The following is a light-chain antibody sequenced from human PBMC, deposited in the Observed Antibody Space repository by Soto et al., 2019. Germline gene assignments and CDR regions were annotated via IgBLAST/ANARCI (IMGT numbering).Light chain of an antibody. V-gene: IGKV1-39*01. J-gene: IGKJ4*01. CDR3: QQSYNTPLT. CDR1: QSISSY. CDR2: AAS. Sequence: IQMTQSPSSLSAFVGDRVTITCRASQSISSYLNWCQQKPGKAPKVLIYAASSLQSGVPSRFSGSGSGTDFTLTISSLQPEDFATYYCQQSYNTPLTFGGGTKVDIK.